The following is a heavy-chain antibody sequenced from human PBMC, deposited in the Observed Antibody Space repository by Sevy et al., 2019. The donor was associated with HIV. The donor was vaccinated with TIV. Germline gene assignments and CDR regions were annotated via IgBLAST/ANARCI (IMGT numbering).Heavy chain of an antibody. CDR2: IYSGGTT. CDR1: GFTVSSNY. Sequence: GGSLRLSCAASGFTVSSNYMSWVRQAPGKGLEWVSVIYSGGTTYYADSVKGRFTISRDNSKNTLYLQMNNLRAEDTAVYYCAREREFTIFGVLIEYGMDVWGQATTVTVSS. CDR3: AREREFTIFGVLIEYGMDV. D-gene: IGHD3-3*01. V-gene: IGHV3-53*01. J-gene: IGHJ6*02.